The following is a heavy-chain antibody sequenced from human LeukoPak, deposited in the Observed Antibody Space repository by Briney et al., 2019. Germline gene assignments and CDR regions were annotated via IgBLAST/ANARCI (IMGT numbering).Heavy chain of an antibody. CDR2: ISGSGGST. Sequence: TGGSLRLSCAASGFTVSSNYMSWVRQAPGKGLEWVSAISGSGGSTYYADPVKGRFTISRDNSKNTLYLQMNSLRAEDTAVYYCVKAERITMVRGASDYWGQGTLVTVSS. J-gene: IGHJ4*02. CDR3: VKAERITMVRGASDY. D-gene: IGHD3-10*01. CDR1: GFTVSSNY. V-gene: IGHV3-23*01.